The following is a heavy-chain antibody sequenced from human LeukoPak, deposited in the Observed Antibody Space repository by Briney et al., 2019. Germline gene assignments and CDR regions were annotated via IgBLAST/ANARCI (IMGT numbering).Heavy chain of an antibody. V-gene: IGHV1-2*02. CDR3: ARGPPGFPIGYCSSTSCYNFDY. CDR1: GYTFTGYY. J-gene: IGHJ4*02. CDR2: INPNSGGT. Sequence: GASVKVSCKASGYTFTGYYMHWVRQAPGQGLEWMGWINPNSGGTNYAQKFQGRVTMTRDTSISTAYMELSRLRSDDTAVYYCARGPPGFPIGYCSSTSCYNFDYWGQGTLVTVSS. D-gene: IGHD2-2*01.